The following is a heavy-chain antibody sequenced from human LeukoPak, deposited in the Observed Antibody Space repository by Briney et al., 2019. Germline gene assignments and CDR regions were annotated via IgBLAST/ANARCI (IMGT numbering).Heavy chain of an antibody. CDR3: ARGYQNYYISFGY. Sequence: SETLSLTCAVYGGSFSGYYWSWIRHPPGKGLEWSGEINHSGSTNYNPSLKSRVTISVDTSKNQFSLKLNSVAAAGTAVYYCARGYQNYYISFGYWGQGTLVTVSS. D-gene: IGHD3-9*01. CDR2: INHSGST. V-gene: IGHV4-34*01. J-gene: IGHJ4*02. CDR1: GGSFSGYY.